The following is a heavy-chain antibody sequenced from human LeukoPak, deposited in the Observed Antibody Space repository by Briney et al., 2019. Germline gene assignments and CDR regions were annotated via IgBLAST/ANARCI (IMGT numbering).Heavy chain of an antibody. V-gene: IGHV3-11*04. CDR2: ISSSGSTI. CDR3: ARVPAYYDFWSGYYRYFDY. CDR1: GFTISDYY. J-gene: IGHJ4*02. Sequence: GGSLRLSCAASGFTISDYYMSWIRQAPGKGLEWVSYISSSGSTIYYADSVKGRFTISRDNAKNTLYLQMNSLRAEDTAVYYCARVPAYYDFWSGYYRYFDYWGQGTLVTVSS. D-gene: IGHD3-3*01.